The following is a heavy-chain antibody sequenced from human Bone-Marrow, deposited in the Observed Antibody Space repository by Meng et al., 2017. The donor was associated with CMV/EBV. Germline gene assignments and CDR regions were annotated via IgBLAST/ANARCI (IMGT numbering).Heavy chain of an antibody. Sequence: LSCEASAFTVRNNHRGWFRQARGEGLEWVSVLYSDGSTRYADSVKGRFTISRDDSKNTLFLQLSSLRTEDTAVYFCATKGTSGWYFDYWGQGTLVTVSS. CDR3: ATKGTSGWYFDY. D-gene: IGHD6-19*01. CDR2: LYSDGST. CDR1: AFTVRNNH. V-gene: IGHV3-66*02. J-gene: IGHJ4*02.